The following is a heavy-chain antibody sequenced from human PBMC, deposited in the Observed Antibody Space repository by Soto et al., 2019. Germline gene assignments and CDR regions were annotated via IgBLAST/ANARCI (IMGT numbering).Heavy chain of an antibody. D-gene: IGHD6-6*01. J-gene: IGHJ2*01. CDR1: GYTFTSYD. V-gene: IGHV1-8*01. CDR2: MNPNSGNT. CDR3: ATPHPRSSSSWYFDL. Sequence: QVQLVQSGAEVKKPGASVKVSCKASGYTFTSYDINWVRQATGQGLEWMGWMNPNSGNTGYAQKFQGRLTRTMTTSISTAYTELSSLRSEDTAVYYCATPHPRSSSSWYFDLWGRGTLVTVSS.